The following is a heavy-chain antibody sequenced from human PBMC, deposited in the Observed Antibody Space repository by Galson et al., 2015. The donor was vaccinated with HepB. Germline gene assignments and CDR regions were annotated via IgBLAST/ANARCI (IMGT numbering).Heavy chain of an antibody. D-gene: IGHD6-19*01. CDR3: ASGKVAGTLGVFDY. Sequence: SLRLSCAASGFTFSSYSMNWVRLAPGKGLEWVSSISSSSSYIYYADSVKGRFTISRDNAKNSLYLQMNSLRAEDTAVYYCASGKVAGTLGVFDYWGQGTLVTVSS. CDR1: GFTFSSYS. V-gene: IGHV3-21*01. J-gene: IGHJ4*02. CDR2: ISSSSSYI.